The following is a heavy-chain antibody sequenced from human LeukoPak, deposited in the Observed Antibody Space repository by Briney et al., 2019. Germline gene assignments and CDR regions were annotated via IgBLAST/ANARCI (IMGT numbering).Heavy chain of an antibody. CDR1: GGSISSSSYY. CDR3: AREVVVPAAIGDAFDI. J-gene: IGHJ3*02. D-gene: IGHD2-2*02. Sequence: PSETLSLTCTVSGGSISSSSYYWGWIRQPPGKGLEWIGSIYYSGSTYYNPSLKSRVTISVDTSKNQFSLKLSSVTAADTAVYYCAREVVVPAAIGDAFDIWGQGTMVTVSS. V-gene: IGHV4-39*07. CDR2: IYYSGST.